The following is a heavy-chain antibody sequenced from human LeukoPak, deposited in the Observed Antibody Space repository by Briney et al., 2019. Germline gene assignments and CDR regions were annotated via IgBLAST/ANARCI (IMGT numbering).Heavy chain of an antibody. J-gene: IGHJ4*02. Sequence: SETLSLTCTVSGGSIGRSSYYWGWLRQPPGKGLEWIGSIYYSGSTNYNSSLKRRVSISVDTSKDQFSLKLSSVTAADTAIYYCARVAAKTVDYWGQGTLVTVSS. CDR1: GGSIGRSSYY. CDR2: IYYSGST. CDR3: ARVAAKTVDY. D-gene: IGHD2-15*01. V-gene: IGHV4-39*07.